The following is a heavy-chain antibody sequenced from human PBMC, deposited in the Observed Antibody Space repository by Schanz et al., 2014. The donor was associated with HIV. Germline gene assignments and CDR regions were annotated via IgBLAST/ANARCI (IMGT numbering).Heavy chain of an antibody. J-gene: IGHJ6*02. CDR2: IIPIFGTA. V-gene: IGHV1-69*01. CDR3: ARAAFSSEYYYGMDV. CDR1: GYTFTNYY. D-gene: IGHD3-3*02. Sequence: QVHLVQSGAEVRRPGASVKVSCMASGYTFTNYYIHWVRQAPGQGPEWMGGIIPIFGTANYAQKFQGRVTIIADESTSTAYMELSSLRSADTAVYFCARAAFSSEYYYGMDVWGQGTTVTVSS.